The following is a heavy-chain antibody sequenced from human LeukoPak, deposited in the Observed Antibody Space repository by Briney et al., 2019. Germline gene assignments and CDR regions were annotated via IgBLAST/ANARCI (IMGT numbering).Heavy chain of an antibody. V-gene: IGHV5-51*01. Sequence: GESLKISCKGSGYSFTSYWIGWVRQMPGKGLEWMGIVYPDDSQTRYSPSFQGQVIISADKSISTVYLQWSSLKASDTAMYYCARLSGGSSLRNDAFDIWGQGTMVTVSS. J-gene: IGHJ3*02. D-gene: IGHD1-26*01. CDR2: VYPDDSQT. CDR3: ARLSGGSSLRNDAFDI. CDR1: GYSFTSYW.